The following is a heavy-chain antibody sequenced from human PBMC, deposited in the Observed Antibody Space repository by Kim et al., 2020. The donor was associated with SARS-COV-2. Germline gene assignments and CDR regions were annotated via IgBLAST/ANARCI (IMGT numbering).Heavy chain of an antibody. CDR2: IYHSGST. V-gene: IGHV4-4*02. CDR3: ARSRYYGSGSYDY. J-gene: IGHJ4*02. CDR1: GASISTYYW. D-gene: IGHD3-10*01. Sequence: SETLSLTCAVSGASISTYYWWSWVRQPPEKGLEWIGEIYHSGSTNYNPSLKSRVTMSVDKSKNQISLKVNSVTAADTAVYYCARSRYYGSGSYDYWGQGTLSPSPQ.